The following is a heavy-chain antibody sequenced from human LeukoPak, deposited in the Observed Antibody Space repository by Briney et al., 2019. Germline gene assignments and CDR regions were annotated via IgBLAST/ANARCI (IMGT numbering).Heavy chain of an antibody. CDR1: GYTFTGYY. V-gene: IGHV1-2*02. D-gene: IGHD5-18*01. CDR2: INPNSGGT. J-gene: IGHJ4*02. CDR3: ARGPKTWIHLWLDY. Sequence: ASVKVSCKASGYTFTGYYMHWVRQAPGQGLEWMGWINPNSGGTNYAQKFQGRVTMTRDTSISAAYMEVSRLRSDDTAVYYCARGPKTWIHLWLDYWGQGTLVTVSS.